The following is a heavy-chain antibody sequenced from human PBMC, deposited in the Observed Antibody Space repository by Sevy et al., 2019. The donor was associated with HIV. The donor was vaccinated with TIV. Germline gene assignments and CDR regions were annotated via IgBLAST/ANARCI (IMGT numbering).Heavy chain of an antibody. D-gene: IGHD3-10*01. CDR2: INHSGST. V-gene: IGHV4-34*01. J-gene: IGHJ4*02. Sequence: SQTLSLTCAVYGGSFSGYYWSWIRQPPGKGLEWIGEINHSGSTNYNPSLKSRVTISVDTSKNQFSLKLSSVTAADTAVYYCASYRYGSGSYYNRKLTKFDYWGQGTLVTVSS. CDR1: GGSFSGYY. CDR3: ASYRYGSGSYYNRKLTKFDY.